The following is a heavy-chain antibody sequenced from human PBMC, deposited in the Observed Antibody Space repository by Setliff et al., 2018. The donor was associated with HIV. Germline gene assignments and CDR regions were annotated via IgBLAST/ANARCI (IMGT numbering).Heavy chain of an antibody. CDR2: LNPNSGNT. CDR3: ARGAFGGIVVIDWYFDL. Sequence: GASVKVSCKASGYTFTSYDINWVRQATGQGLEWMGWLNPNSGNTGYAQKFQGRVTMTRNTSISTAYMELSSLRSEDTAVYYCARGAFGGIVVIDWYFDLWGRGTLVT. J-gene: IGHJ2*01. D-gene: IGHD3-16*02. V-gene: IGHV1-8*02. CDR1: GYTFTSYD.